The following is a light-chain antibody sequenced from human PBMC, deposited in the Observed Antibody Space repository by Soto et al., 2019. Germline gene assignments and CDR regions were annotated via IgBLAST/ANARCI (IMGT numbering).Light chain of an antibody. CDR2: EVS. CDR3: SSFTSDTTRV. J-gene: IGLJ2*01. CDR1: SSDVGTYDR. Sequence: QSVLTQPPSVSGSPGQSVAISCTGTSSDVGTYDRVSWYQQPPGTAPKLIIYEVSNRPSGVPDRFSGSKSGNTASLTISGRRAEDAADYYCSSFTSDTTRVFGGGTKLTVL. V-gene: IGLV2-18*02.